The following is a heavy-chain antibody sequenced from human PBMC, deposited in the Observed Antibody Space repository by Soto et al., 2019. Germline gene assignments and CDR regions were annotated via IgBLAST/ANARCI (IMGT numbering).Heavy chain of an antibody. D-gene: IGHD5-12*01. CDR2: INSDGSRT. CDR1: GFSFSTYW. J-gene: IGHJ4*02. Sequence: EVHLVESGGGLVQPGGCLRLSCAASGFSFSTYWMHWVRQAPGKGLVWVARINSDGSRTTCADSVKGRLTISRDNAKYTLYLQMNSLRVEDTAMYYCVSGEVDSRYYFDYWGQGTLVTVSS. V-gene: IGHV3-74*01. CDR3: VSGEVDSRYYFDY.